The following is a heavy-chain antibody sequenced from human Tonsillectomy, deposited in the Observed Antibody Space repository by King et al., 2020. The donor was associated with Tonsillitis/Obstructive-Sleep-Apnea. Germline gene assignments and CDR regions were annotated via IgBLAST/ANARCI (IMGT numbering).Heavy chain of an antibody. CDR2: VSAYDRNT. V-gene: IGHV1-18*01. Sequence: QLVQSGDEVKKPGASVKVSCKASGFTFTRYGIIWVRQAPGEGLEWMGWVSAYDRNTNYAKKLQGRGTMTPDTSTSPAYMELRSLTSDETAMYYCARVSAFAWELLPVDPWGQGTLVTVSS. CDR1: GFTFTRYG. CDR3: ARVSAFAWELLPVDP. J-gene: IGHJ5*02. D-gene: IGHD1-26*01.